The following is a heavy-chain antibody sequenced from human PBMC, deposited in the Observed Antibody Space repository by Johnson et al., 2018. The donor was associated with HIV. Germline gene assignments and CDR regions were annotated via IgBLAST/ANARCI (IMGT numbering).Heavy chain of an antibody. J-gene: IGHJ3*02. CDR3: AKKRSVLAARLGDGFDI. D-gene: IGHD6-6*01. Sequence: VQLVESGGGLVKPGGSLRLSCAASGFIFSDYYMTWIHQAPGKGLEWVSVIYSGGYTNYAESVKGRFTISRDNSKNTMYLQMNSLRAEDTAVYYCAKKRSVLAARLGDGFDIWGQGTMVTVSS. CDR2: IYSGGYT. V-gene: IGHV3-66*01. CDR1: GFIFSDYY.